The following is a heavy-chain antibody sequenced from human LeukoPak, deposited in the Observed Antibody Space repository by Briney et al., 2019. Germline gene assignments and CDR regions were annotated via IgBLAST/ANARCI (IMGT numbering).Heavy chain of an antibody. CDR2: LDSSGST. V-gene: IGHV4-4*07. CDR1: GGSISGYY. J-gene: IGHJ4*02. CDR3: ARGTSCGSKCFFDY. Sequence: SETLSLTCKVSGGSISGYYWSWIRQPAGKGLEWIGRLDSSGSTNYNSSLKSRVTMSIDRSQFSLRLTSVTAADTAIYYCARGTSCGSKCFFDYWGQGILVPVSS. D-gene: IGHD2-21*01.